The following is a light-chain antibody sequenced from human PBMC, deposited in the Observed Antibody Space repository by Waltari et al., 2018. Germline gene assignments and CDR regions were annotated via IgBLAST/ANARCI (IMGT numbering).Light chain of an antibody. J-gene: IGLJ3*02. CDR3: AAWDDSLSGFWV. Sequence: QSVLTQPPSASGTPGQRVTISCSGSSPNIGTNYVYWYQQLPATAPRLPLYRSDQRPSGVPDRFSGSKSGTSASLAISGLRSEDEADYYCAAWDDSLSGFWVFGGGTKLTVL. V-gene: IGLV1-47*01. CDR1: SPNIGTNY. CDR2: RSD.